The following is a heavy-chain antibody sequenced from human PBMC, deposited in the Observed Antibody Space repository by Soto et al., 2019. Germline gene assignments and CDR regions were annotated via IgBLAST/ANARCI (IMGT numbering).Heavy chain of an antibody. CDR1: GYTFTSYA. Sequence: QVQLVQSGAEVKKPGASVKVSCKASGYTFTSYAMHWVRQAPGQRLEWMGWINAGNGNTKYSQKFQGRVTITRDTSARTAYMELSSLRSEDTAVYYCASSSGSYWQLDYWGQGTLVTVSS. D-gene: IGHD1-26*01. CDR2: INAGNGNT. V-gene: IGHV1-3*01. J-gene: IGHJ4*02. CDR3: ASSSGSYWQLDY.